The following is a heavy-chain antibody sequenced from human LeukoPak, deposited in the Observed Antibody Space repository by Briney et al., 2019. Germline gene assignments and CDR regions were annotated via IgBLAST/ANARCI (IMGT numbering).Heavy chain of an antibody. D-gene: IGHD5-24*01. CDR2: IYYSGST. CDR3: ARLKEVATTNFDY. Sequence: SETPSLTCTVSGGSISSYYWSWIRQPPGKGLEWIGYIYYSGSTNYNPSLKSRVTISVDTSKNQFSLKLSSVTAADTAVYYCARLKEVATTNFDYWGQGTLVTVSS. J-gene: IGHJ4*02. V-gene: IGHV4-59*08. CDR1: GGSISSYY.